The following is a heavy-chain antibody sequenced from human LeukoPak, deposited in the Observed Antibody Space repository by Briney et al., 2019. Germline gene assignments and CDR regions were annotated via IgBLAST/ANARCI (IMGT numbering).Heavy chain of an antibody. CDR2: IPYTGST. CDR3: SKTAKYYYCSETYFFFEY. D-gene: IGHD3-10*01. V-gene: IGHV4-59*01. CDR1: GGSICRYY. J-gene: IGHJ4*02. Sequence: SSGTLSVSCTVPGGSICRYYWSWIRQHPGEGLEWIGYIPYTGSTTYDSSLKSRVTISLDASQNQISLKLTSVTPADTAVNYCSKTAKYYYCSETYFFFEYWGQGTLVTVAS.